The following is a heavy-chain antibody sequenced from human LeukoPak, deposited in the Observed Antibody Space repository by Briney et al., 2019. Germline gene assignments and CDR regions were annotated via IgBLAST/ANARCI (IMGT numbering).Heavy chain of an antibody. Sequence: PGGSLRLSCAASGFTFSSYWMHWVRQTPEKGLVWVSRINTDGSSTSYADSVKGRFTIFRDNTKNTLYLLMNSLRAEDTAVYYCTRRTTTVVNGFDPWGQGTLVTVSS. CDR2: INTDGSST. V-gene: IGHV3-74*01. CDR1: GFTFSSYW. CDR3: TRRTTTVVNGFDP. D-gene: IGHD4-23*01. J-gene: IGHJ5*02.